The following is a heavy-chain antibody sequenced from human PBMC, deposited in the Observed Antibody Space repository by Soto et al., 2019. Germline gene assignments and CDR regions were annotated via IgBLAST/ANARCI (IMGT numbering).Heavy chain of an antibody. Sequence: GSLRLSCAASGFTFSSHWMHWVRQAPGKGLVWVSRINSDGSSTNYADSVKGRFTISRDNAKNTLYLQMNSLRAEDTAVYYCASGLVEYSSSWYDYWGKGTLVTVSS. CDR2: INSDGSST. J-gene: IGHJ4*02. CDR3: ASGLVEYSSSWYDY. CDR1: GFTFSSHW. D-gene: IGHD6-13*01. V-gene: IGHV3-74*01.